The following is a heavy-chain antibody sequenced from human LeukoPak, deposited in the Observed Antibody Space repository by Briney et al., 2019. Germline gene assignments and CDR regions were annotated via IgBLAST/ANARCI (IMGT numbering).Heavy chain of an antibody. D-gene: IGHD3-16*02. Sequence: SETLSLTCTVSGDSISSYYWSWIRQPPGKGLEWIGYIYYSGSTYYNPSLKSRVTISVDTSKNQFSLKLSSVTAADTAVYYCATRPSIGYVWGSYRPGGAFDIWGQGTMVTVSS. J-gene: IGHJ3*02. CDR2: IYYSGST. CDR1: GDSISSYY. V-gene: IGHV4-59*06. CDR3: ATRPSIGYVWGSYRPGGAFDI.